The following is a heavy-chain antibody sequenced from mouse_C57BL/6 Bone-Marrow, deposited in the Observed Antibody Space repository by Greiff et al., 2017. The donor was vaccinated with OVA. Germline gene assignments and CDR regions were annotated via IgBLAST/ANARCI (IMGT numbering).Heavy chain of an antibody. V-gene: IGHV14-4*01. Sequence: VQLQQSGAELVRPGASVKLSCTASGFNIKDDYMHWVKQRPEQGLEWIGWIDPENGDTEYASKFQGKATITADTSSNTAYLQLSSLTSEDTAVYYCTTRTGTGYFDVWGTGTTVTVSS. CDR3: TTRTGTGYFDV. CDR2: IDPENGDT. CDR1: GFNIKDDY. D-gene: IGHD4-1*01. J-gene: IGHJ1*03.